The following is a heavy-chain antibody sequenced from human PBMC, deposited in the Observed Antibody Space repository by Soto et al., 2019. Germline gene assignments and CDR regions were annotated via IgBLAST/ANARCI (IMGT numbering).Heavy chain of an antibody. V-gene: IGHV3-23*01. Sequence: GGSLRLSCAASGFTFSSYAMSWVRQAPGKGLEWVSAISGSGGSTYYADSVKGRFTISRDNSKNTLYLQMNSLRAEDTAVYYCAKDQGELRFLEWSPVAFDIWGQGTMVTVSS. J-gene: IGHJ3*02. CDR3: AKDQGELRFLEWSPVAFDI. CDR2: ISGSGGST. CDR1: GFTFSSYA. D-gene: IGHD3-3*01.